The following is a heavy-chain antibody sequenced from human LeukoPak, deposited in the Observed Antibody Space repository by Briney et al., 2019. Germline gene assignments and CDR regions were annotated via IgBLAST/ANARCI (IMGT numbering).Heavy chain of an antibody. CDR3: ANYIQRPPGMDV. D-gene: IGHD2-15*01. J-gene: IGHJ6*02. V-gene: IGHV3-30*02. CDR1: GFTFSNYG. Sequence: GGSLRLSCAASGFTFSNYGFHWVRQAPGKGLEWVALIRDDGITTYYADSVKGRFTISTDNSKNTVYLQMNSLRAEDTALYFCANYIQRPPGMDVWGQGTMVTVSS. CDR2: IRDDGITT.